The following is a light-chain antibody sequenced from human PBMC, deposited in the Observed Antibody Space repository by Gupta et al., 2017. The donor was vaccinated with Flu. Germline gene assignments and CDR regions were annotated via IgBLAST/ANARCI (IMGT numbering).Light chain of an antibody. J-gene: IGKJ2*03. CDR3: QQSYSTPYS. CDR2: AAS. V-gene: IGKV1-39*01. CDR1: QSISSY. Sequence: DIQMTPSPFFLSASVGDRVSITCRASQSISSYLNWYQLKSGRTPKLLIYAASGLQSGAPSRFSGSGSGTDFTLTISSLQPEDFAVYYCQQSYSTPYSFGQGTKLEIK.